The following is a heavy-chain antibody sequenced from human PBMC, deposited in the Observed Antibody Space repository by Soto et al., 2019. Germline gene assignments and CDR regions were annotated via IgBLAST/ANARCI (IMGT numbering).Heavy chain of an antibody. CDR2: ISDSGST. CDR3: ARDPGGHYCTSTSCLYFFDH. D-gene: IGHD2-2*01. J-gene: IGHJ4*02. CDR1: GFTFSNHA. V-gene: IGHV3-23*01. Sequence: EVQLLESGGALVQPGGSLRLSCAASGFTFSNHAMNWVRQAPGKGLEWVSTISDSGSTYYADSVKGRFTISRDNSKTTLYLQMNSLRAEATAVYYCARDPGGHYCTSTSCLYFFDHWGQGTLVIVSS.